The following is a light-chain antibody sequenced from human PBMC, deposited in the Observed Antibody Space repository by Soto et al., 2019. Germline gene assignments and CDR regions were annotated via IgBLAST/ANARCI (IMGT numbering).Light chain of an antibody. CDR2: DAS. V-gene: IGKV1-5*01. Sequence: DIQMTQSPSTLSASVGDRVTITCRASQSSSSWLAWYQQKPGKAPKLLIYDASSLESGVPSRFSGSGSGTEFTLTISSLQPDDFATYYCQQYNSSYTFGQGTKLDIK. J-gene: IGKJ2*01. CDR1: QSSSSW. CDR3: QQYNSSYT.